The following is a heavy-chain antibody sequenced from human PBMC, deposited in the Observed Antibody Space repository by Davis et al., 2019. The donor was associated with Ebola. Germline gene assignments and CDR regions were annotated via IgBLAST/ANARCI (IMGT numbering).Heavy chain of an antibody. J-gene: IGHJ4*02. CDR1: GFTFSTYS. D-gene: IGHD5-24*01. Sequence: GESLKISCAASGFTFSTYSMSWVRQAPGKGLEWVSAISGSGGSTYYADSVKGRFTISRDNSRKTLYLQMNSLRDDDTAVYYCAKDRRGYNSAADYWGQGTLVTVSS. CDR2: ISGSGGST. V-gene: IGHV3-23*01. CDR3: AKDRRGYNSAADY.